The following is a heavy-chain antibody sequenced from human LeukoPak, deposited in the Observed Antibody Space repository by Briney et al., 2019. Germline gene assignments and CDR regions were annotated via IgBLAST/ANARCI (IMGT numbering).Heavy chain of an antibody. CDR3: ARTERSDAFDI. D-gene: IGHD1-14*01. CDR1: GSTFTDRN. V-gene: IGHV1-2*02. CDR2: IIPFSGDT. J-gene: IGHJ3*02. Sequence: ASVKLSCKASGSTFTDRNIHWVRQAPGQGLERKGWIIPFSGDTTSAQHFQGRVTMTRDTASSTAYMDLQSLASDDTAVYYCARTERSDAFDIWGQGTSVTVSS.